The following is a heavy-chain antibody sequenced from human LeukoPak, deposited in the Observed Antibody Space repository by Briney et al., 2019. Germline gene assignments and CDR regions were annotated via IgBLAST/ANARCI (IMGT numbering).Heavy chain of an antibody. CDR3: ARGPGGCTGGGCYYDY. CDR1: GYSFTTYD. V-gene: IGHV1-18*01. Sequence: GASVKVSCKASGYSFTTYDISWVRQAPGQGLEWMGWINTHTGNTNYAQKLQDRVTVTTDTSTSTAYVELRSLRSDDTAVYYCARGPGGCTGGGCYYDYWGQGTLVTVSS. CDR2: INTHTGNT. J-gene: IGHJ4*02. D-gene: IGHD2-8*02.